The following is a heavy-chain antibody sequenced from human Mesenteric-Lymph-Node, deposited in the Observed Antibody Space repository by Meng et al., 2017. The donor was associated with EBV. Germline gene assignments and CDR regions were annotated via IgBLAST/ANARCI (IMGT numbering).Heavy chain of an antibody. CDR3: AQDLRYY. CDR1: GFAFGSHG. V-gene: IGHV3-23*01. Sequence: LGSGGGLAPPGGCLRLSGDATGFAFGSHGMRWVWQPPRKGLEWVSGISGSGESTHYADSVNGRFTISRDNSKNTLYLQLSSLRDEDTAVYYWAQDLRYYGGLGTLVTVSS. J-gene: IGHJ4*02. D-gene: IGHD3-9*01. CDR2: ISGSGEST.